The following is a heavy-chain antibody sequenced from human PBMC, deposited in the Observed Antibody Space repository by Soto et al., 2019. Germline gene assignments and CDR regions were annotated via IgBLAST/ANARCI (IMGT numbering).Heavy chain of an antibody. V-gene: IGHV5-10-1*01. CDR1: GYRFTRYW. CDR3: ATLRVGFGELLTY. CDR2: IDPSDSYT. D-gene: IGHD3-10*01. J-gene: IGHJ4*02. Sequence: GASLKISCKGCGYRFTRYWMSWVRQMPGKGLEWMGRIDPSDSYTNYSPSFQGHVTISADKSISTAYLQWSSLKASDTAMYYCATLRVGFGELLTYWGQGTLVTVSS.